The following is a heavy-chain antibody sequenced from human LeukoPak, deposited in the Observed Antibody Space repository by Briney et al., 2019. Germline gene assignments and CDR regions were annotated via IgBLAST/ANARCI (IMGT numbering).Heavy chain of an antibody. V-gene: IGHV3-11*04. D-gene: IGHD1-1*01. CDR3: ARVLLERPGIDSFDM. J-gene: IGHJ3*02. Sequence: GGSQRLSCVGSGFTFGVYSMSWVRQVPGKGLEWVASISGNEYNIKYADSVKGRFTISRDNAGNSLYLQMNSLRDEDTAVYYCARVLLERPGIDSFDMWGQGTMVTVSS. CDR2: ISGNEYNI. CDR1: GFTFGVYS.